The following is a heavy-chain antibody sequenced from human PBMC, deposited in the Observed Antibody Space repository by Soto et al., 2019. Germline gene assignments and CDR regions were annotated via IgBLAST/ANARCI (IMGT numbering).Heavy chain of an antibody. CDR3: ARHQDSVVVVAATPYYYYGMDV. D-gene: IGHD2-15*01. Sequence: PGESLKISCKGSGYSFTSYWISWVRQMPGKGLEWMGRIDPSDSYTNYSPSFQGHVTISADKSISTAYLQWSSLKASDTAMYYCARHQDSVVVVAATPYYYYGMDVWGQGTTVTVSS. CDR2: IDPSDSYT. CDR1: GYSFTSYW. V-gene: IGHV5-10-1*01. J-gene: IGHJ6*02.